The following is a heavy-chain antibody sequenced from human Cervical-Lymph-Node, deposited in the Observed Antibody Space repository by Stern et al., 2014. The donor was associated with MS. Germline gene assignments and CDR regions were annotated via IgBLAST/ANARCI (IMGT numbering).Heavy chain of an antibody. CDR3: ALAVAGTREVYDY. V-gene: IGHV4-4*02. J-gene: IGHJ4*02. CDR2: VFHTGTT. CDR1: GDSINNNNW. D-gene: IGHD6-19*01. Sequence: QLQLQESGPGLVKPSGTLSLTCAVSGDSINNNNWWSWVRQSPGKGLEWIGDVFHTGTTNYKSSLKSRVTLSVDKSKNQFSLKLTSVTAADTAVYYCALAVAGTREVYDYWGQGKLVTVSS.